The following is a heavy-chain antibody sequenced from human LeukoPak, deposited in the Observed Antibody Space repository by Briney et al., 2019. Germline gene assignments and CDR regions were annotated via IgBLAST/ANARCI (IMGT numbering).Heavy chain of an antibody. V-gene: IGHV4-39*01. CDR3: ARHSPTTVTSPDY. CDR1: GGSISSSSYY. Sequence: RSSETLSLTCTVSGGSISSSSYYWGWIRQPPGKGLEWIGSIYYSGSTYYNPSLKSRVTISVDTSRNQFSLKLSSVTAADTAVYYCARHSPTTVTSPDYWGQGTLVTVSS. J-gene: IGHJ4*02. D-gene: IGHD4-17*01. CDR2: IYYSGST.